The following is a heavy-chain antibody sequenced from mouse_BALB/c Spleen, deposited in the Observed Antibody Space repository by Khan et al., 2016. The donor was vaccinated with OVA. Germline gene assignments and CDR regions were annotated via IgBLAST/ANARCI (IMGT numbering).Heavy chain of an antibody. CDR3: TRHGYVAWFTY. V-gene: IGHV1S135*01. Sequence: VQLKQSGPELMKPGASVEISCKASGYAFTSYYIHWVMQSHGTSLEWIGYIDPFSGGTTYNQKFKGKATLTVDKSSSTAYIHLTNLTSEDSAVYYCTRHGYVAWFTYWGQGMLVTVSA. J-gene: IGHJ3*01. D-gene: IGHD2-2*01. CDR2: IDPFSGGT. CDR1: GYAFTSYY.